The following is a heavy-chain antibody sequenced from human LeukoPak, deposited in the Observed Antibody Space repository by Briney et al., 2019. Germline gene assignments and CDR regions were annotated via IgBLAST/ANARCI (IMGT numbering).Heavy chain of an antibody. V-gene: IGHV4-59*01. Sequence: SETLSLTCTVSGGSISSYYWSWIRQPPGKGLEWIGYIYYSGSTNYNPSLKSRVTISVDTSKNQFSLKLSSVTAADTAAYYCARLGDDYVWGSYRFFDYWGQGTLVTVSS. CDR1: GGSISSYY. CDR3: ARLGDDYVWGSYRFFDY. J-gene: IGHJ4*02. CDR2: IYYSGST. D-gene: IGHD3-16*02.